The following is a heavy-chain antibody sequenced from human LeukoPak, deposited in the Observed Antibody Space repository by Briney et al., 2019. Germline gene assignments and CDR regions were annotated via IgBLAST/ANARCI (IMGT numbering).Heavy chain of an antibody. Sequence: ASVKVSCKASGYSFSDYYMHWVRQAPGQGLEWMGRINPSSGDTNYAQKFQGRVTMTRDTSISTAYMELRRLRSDDTAVYYCARGVEVPDFDYWGQGTLVTVSS. D-gene: IGHD2-15*01. CDR3: ARGVEVPDFDY. CDR1: GYSFSDYY. V-gene: IGHV1-2*06. CDR2: INPSSGDT. J-gene: IGHJ4*02.